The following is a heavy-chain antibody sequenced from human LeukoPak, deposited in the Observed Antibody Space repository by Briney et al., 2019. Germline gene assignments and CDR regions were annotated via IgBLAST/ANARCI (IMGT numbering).Heavy chain of an antibody. Sequence: ASVKVSCKASGYTFTSYYMHWVRQAPGQGLEWMGIINPSGGSTSYAQKFQGRVTMTRDTSISTAYMELSRLRSDDTAVYYCARNWELQDLFDYWGQGTLVTVSS. D-gene: IGHD1-26*01. V-gene: IGHV1-46*01. CDR3: ARNWELQDLFDY. CDR2: INPSGGST. J-gene: IGHJ4*02. CDR1: GYTFTSYY.